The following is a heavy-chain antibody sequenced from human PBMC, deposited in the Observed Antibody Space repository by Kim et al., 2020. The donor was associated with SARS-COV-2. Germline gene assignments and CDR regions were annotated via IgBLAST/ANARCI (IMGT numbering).Heavy chain of an antibody. V-gene: IGHV3-15*05. D-gene: IGHD5-12*01. CDR1: RFTFSNAW. Sequence: GGSLRLSCVASRFTFSNAWMTWVRQAPGKGLEWVGRVKREADGGTTGYAAPLKGRFTISRDDSRNTLYLQMDSLETGDTAVYYCTTFFDDYTLWGGSSLYGTDVWGQGTTVTVSS. J-gene: IGHJ6*02. CDR2: VKREADGGTT. CDR3: TTFFDDYTLWGGSSLYGTDV.